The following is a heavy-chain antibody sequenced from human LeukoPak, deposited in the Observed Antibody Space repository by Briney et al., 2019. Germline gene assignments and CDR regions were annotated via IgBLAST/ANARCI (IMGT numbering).Heavy chain of an antibody. CDR3: AREWWQAPRYNWFDP. Sequence: SETLSLTCTVSGGSISSYYWSWIRQPAGKGLEWIGRIYTSGSTNYNPSLKSRVTMSVDTSKNQFSLKLSSVTAADTAVYYCAREWWQAPRYNWFDPWGQGTLVTVSS. CDR1: GGSISSYY. CDR2: IYTSGST. V-gene: IGHV4-4*07. D-gene: IGHD2-15*01. J-gene: IGHJ5*02.